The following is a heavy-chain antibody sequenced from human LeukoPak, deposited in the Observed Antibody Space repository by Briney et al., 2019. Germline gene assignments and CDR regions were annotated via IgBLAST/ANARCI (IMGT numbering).Heavy chain of an antibody. Sequence: ASVKVSCKASGYTFTTYGISWVRQAPGQGLEWMGWIGPYNGNTNYAQKVQGRVTMTTDTSTSTAYMELRSLRSDDTAVYYCARDHNCSGGSCYSVLWDHWGQGTLVTVSS. J-gene: IGHJ4*02. V-gene: IGHV1-18*01. D-gene: IGHD2-15*01. CDR2: IGPYNGNT. CDR3: ARDHNCSGGSCYSVLWDH. CDR1: GYTFTTYG.